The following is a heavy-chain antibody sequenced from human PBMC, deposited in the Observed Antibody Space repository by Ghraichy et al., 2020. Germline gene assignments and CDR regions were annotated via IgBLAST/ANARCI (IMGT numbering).Heavy chain of an antibody. Sequence: SETLSLTCTVSNGSTRSSTYYWAWIRQPPGKGLQWIGMVYYSGGTYYNPSLKSRVTISVDTSKSHFSLQLSSVTATDTTLYYCVAGSGWYGNRFDYWGQGSLVTVSS. J-gene: IGHJ4*02. CDR1: NGSTRSSTYY. CDR2: VYYSGGT. V-gene: IGHV4-39*02. CDR3: VAGSGWYGNRFDY. D-gene: IGHD6-19*01.